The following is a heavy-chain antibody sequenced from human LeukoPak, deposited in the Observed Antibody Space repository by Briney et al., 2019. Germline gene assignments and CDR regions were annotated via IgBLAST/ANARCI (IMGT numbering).Heavy chain of an antibody. CDR3: ARAFSSGYVTYFDY. CDR2: IGTAGDT. V-gene: IGHV3-13*04. Sequence: PGGSLRLSCAASGFTFSSYDMHWVRQATGKGLEWVSAIGTAGDTYYPGSVKGRFTISRENAKNSLYLQMNSLRAGDTAVYYCARAFSSGYVTYFDYWGQGTLVTVSS. J-gene: IGHJ4*02. CDR1: GFTFSSYD. D-gene: IGHD3-22*01.